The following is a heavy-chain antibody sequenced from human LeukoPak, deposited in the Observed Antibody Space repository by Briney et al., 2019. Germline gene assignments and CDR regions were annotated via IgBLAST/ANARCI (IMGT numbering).Heavy chain of an antibody. CDR1: GFTFSSYG. CDR2: ISYDGSNK. J-gene: IGHJ4*02. Sequence: GGSLRLSCAASGFTFSSYGMHWVRQAPGKGLEWVAVISYDGSNKYYADSVKGRFTISRDNSKNTLYLQMNSLRAEDTAVYYCARAYMTYYYDSSGQTGYWGQGTLVTVSS. CDR3: ARAYMTYYYDSSGQTGY. V-gene: IGHV3-30*03. D-gene: IGHD3-22*01.